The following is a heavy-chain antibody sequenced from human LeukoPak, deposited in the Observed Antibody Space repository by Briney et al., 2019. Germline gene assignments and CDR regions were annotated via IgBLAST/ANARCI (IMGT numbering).Heavy chain of an antibody. CDR2: IIPIFGTA. J-gene: IGHJ4*02. CDR1: GGTFSSYA. Sequence: ASVKVSCMASGGTFSSYAISWVRQAPGQGLEWMGGIIPIFGTANYAQKFQGRVTITADESTSTAYMELSSLRTEDTAVYYCARGLGGPTDYWGQGTLVTVSS. D-gene: IGHD2-15*01. V-gene: IGHV1-69*13. CDR3: ARGLGGPTDY.